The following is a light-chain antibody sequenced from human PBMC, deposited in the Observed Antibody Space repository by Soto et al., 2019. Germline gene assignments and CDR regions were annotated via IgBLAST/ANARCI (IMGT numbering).Light chain of an antibody. CDR2: AAS. V-gene: IGKV1-8*01. J-gene: IGKJ2*01. CDR3: QQYYSYPQT. Sequence: AIRMTQSPSSFSASTGDRVTITCRASQGISSYLAWYQQKPGKAPKLLIYAASTLQSRVPSRFSGSGSGTDFTLTISCLQSEDFATYYCQQYYSYPQTFGQGTKLEIK. CDR1: QGISSY.